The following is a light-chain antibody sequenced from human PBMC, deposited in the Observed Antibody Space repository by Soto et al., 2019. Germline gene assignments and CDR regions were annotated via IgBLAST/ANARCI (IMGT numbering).Light chain of an antibody. Sequence: QTVVTQEPSFSVSPGGTVTLTCGLSSGSVSTNYYPSWYQQTPGQAPRTLIYSTNTRCSGVPDRFSGSILGNKAALTITGAQADDESDYYCVLYMGSGIDVFGTGTKVTVL. CDR3: VLYMGSGIDV. CDR1: SGSVSTNYY. J-gene: IGLJ1*01. CDR2: STN. V-gene: IGLV8-61*01.